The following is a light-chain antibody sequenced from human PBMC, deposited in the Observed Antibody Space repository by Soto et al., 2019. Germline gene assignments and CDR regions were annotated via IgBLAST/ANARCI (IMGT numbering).Light chain of an antibody. Sequence: EIVLTQSPGTLSLSPGETASLSCRASQSVISNFLAWYQQRRGQPPRLLMYDSSKRATGIPARFTGSGSGTTFTLTISRVAPGDSAVYYCQQTFHSPRTFGQGTRLEIK. CDR1: QSVISNF. CDR3: QQTFHSPRT. J-gene: IGKJ2*01. CDR2: DSS. V-gene: IGKV3-20*01.